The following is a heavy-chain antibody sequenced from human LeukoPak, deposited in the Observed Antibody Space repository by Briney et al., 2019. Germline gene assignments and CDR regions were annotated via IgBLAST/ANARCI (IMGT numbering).Heavy chain of an antibody. V-gene: IGHV4-34*01. Sequence: SETLSLTCAVYGGSFSGYYWSWIRQPPGKGLEWIGSIYYSGSTYYNPSLKSRVTISVDTSKNQFSLKLSSVTAADTAVYYCAREGTIAAAGLNWFDPWGQGTLVTVSS. J-gene: IGHJ5*02. CDR3: AREGTIAAAGLNWFDP. D-gene: IGHD6-13*01. CDR2: IYYSGST. CDR1: GGSFSGYY.